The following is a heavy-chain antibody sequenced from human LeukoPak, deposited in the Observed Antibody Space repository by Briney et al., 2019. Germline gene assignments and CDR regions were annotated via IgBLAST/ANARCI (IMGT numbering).Heavy chain of an antibody. J-gene: IGHJ5*02. D-gene: IGHD6-19*01. V-gene: IGHV4-34*01. Sequence: PSETLSLTCAVYGGSFSGYYWSWIRQPPGKGLEWIGEINHSGSTNYNPSLKSRVTISVDTSKNQFSLKLSSVTAADTAVYYCARVGQQWLVAGWFDPWGQGTLVTVSS. CDR3: ARVGQQWLVAGWFDP. CDR2: INHSGST. CDR1: GGSFSGYY.